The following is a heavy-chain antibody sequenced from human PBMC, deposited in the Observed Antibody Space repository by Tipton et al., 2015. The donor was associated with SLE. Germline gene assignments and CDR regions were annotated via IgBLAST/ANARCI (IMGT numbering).Heavy chain of an antibody. D-gene: IGHD1-14*01. CDR2: ISYDGSNK. Sequence: SLRLSCAASGFTFSSYAMHWVRQAPGKGLEWVAVISYDGSNKYYADSVKGRFTISRDNSKNTLYLQMNSLRAEDTAVYYCARETGDRYFDYWGQGTLVTVSS. J-gene: IGHJ4*02. CDR3: ARETGDRYFDY. V-gene: IGHV3-30*14. CDR1: GFTFSSYA.